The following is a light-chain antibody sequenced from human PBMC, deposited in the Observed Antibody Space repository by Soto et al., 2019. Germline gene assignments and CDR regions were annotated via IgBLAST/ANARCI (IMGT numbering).Light chain of an antibody. CDR2: AAS. J-gene: IGKJ3*01. Sequence: DIQMTQSPSSLSASVGDRVTITCRASQAIRNSLAWYQQKPGKAPRLLIYAASTLQPGVPSRFSGSGSGTDFTLTISSLQPEDVATYYCQKYYSAPFTFGPGTKLGIK. CDR1: QAIRNS. V-gene: IGKV1-27*01. CDR3: QKYYSAPFT.